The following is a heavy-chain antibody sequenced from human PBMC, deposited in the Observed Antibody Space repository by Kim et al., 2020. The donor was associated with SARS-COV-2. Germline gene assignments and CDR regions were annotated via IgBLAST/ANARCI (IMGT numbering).Heavy chain of an antibody. CDR2: INSDGITT. J-gene: IGHJ4*02. CDR3: ARGGYRAGFDY. Sequence: GGSLRLSCVASGFTFSSHWMYWVRQAPGKGLVWVSRINSDGITTTYADYVKGRFTISRDNAKNTLYLQMNGLRAEDTAMYYCARGGYRAGFDYWGQGTLVSVSS. D-gene: IGHD5-12*01. V-gene: IGHV3-74*03. CDR1: GFTFSSHW.